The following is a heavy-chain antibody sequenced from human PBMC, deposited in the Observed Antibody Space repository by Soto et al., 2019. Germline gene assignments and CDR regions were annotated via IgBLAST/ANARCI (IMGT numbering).Heavy chain of an antibody. CDR3: ARGVFYYYGSSGYSPDY. CDR1: GLTFSSYA. Sequence: EVQLLESGGGLVQPGGSLRLSCAVSGLTFSSYAMSWVRQGPGKGLEWVSTISGSGGSTYYADSVKGRFTISRDNSRDTLCLQMNSLRPEDTAVYYCARGVFYYYGSSGYSPDYWGQGTLVTVSS. J-gene: IGHJ4*02. V-gene: IGHV3-23*01. CDR2: ISGSGGST. D-gene: IGHD3-22*01.